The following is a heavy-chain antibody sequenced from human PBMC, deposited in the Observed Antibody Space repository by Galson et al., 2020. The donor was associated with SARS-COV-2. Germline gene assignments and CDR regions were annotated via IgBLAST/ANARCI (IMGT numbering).Heavy chain of an antibody. CDR2: ISSISSTI. CDR1: GFTFSSYS. D-gene: IGHD2-21*01. CDR3: ASIVWPDE. J-gene: IGHJ4*02. V-gene: IGHV3-48*02. Sequence: GESLKISCAASGFTFSSYSRNWVRQAPGKGQVWGSYISSISSTIYYADSVKGRFTISRDNAKNSLYLQMNSLRDEDTAVYYCASIVWPDEWGQGTLVNVSS.